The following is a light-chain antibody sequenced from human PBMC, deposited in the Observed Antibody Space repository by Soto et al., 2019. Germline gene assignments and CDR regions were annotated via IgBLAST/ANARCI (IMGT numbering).Light chain of an antibody. J-gene: IGLJ2*01. CDR2: SNN. CDR3: AAWDDSLHGLV. V-gene: IGLV1-44*01. Sequence: QSVLTQPPSASGTPGQRVTISCSGSSSNIGSNTVNWYQQLPGTAPKLLIYSNNQRPSGVPDRFSGSKSGTSASLAISGLQYEDESDYYCAAWDDSLHGLVFGGGTKLTVL. CDR1: SSNIGSNT.